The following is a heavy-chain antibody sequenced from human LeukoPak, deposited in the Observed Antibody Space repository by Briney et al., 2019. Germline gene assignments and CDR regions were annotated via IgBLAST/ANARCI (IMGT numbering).Heavy chain of an antibody. Sequence: GGSLRLSCAASGFTFSSYWMSWVRQAPGKGLEWVANIKQDGSEKYYVDSVKGRFTISRDNAKNSLYLQMNSLRAEDTAVYYCARLEDYYDSRGHLRPYYFDYWRQGTMLTVCS. D-gene: IGHD3-22*01. CDR2: IKQDGSEK. CDR1: GFTFSSYW. CDR3: ARLEDYYDSRGHLRPYYFDY. V-gene: IGHV3-7*01. J-gene: IGHJ4*02.